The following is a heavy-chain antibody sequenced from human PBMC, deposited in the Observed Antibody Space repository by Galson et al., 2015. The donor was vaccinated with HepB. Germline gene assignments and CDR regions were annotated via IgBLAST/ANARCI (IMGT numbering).Heavy chain of an antibody. CDR3: ARDNYDIFTGHTYYYYYYGMDV. D-gene: IGHD3-9*01. CDR1: GYTFTSYG. J-gene: IGHJ6*02. CDR2: ISAYNCNT. Sequence: SVKVSCKASGYTFTSYGISWVRQAPGQGLEWMGWISAYNCNTNYAQKLQGRVTMTTDTSTSTAYMELRSLRSDDTAVYYCARDNYDIFTGHTYYYYYYGMDVWGQGTTVTVSS. V-gene: IGHV1-18*04.